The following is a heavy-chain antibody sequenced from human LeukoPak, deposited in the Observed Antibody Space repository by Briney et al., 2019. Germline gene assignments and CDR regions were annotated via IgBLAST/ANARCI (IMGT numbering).Heavy chain of an antibody. Sequence: SETLSLTCTVSGASLSSGSYYWTWIRQPAGKGLEWIGRMHSSGRTSYSPSLKSRVTISVDTSKNQFSLKLSSVTAADTAVYYCARGLRGYSYGYVPWELSYYMDVWGKGTTVTISS. CDR3: ARGLRGYSYGYVPWELSYYMDV. J-gene: IGHJ6*03. D-gene: IGHD5-18*01. V-gene: IGHV4-61*02. CDR2: MHSSGRT. CDR1: GASLSSGSYY.